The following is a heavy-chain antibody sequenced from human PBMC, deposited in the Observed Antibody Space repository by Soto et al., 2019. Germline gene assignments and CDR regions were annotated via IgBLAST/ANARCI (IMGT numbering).Heavy chain of an antibody. Sequence: QVQLQESGPGLVKPSQTLSLTCTVSGGSISSGGYYWSWIRQHPGKGLEWIGYIYYSGSTYYNPSLKSRVTIPVDTSKNQFSVKLSSVTAADTAVYYCARGLYCSGGSRYQGRYYYYYSDMDVWGKGTTVTVS. V-gene: IGHV4-31*03. D-gene: IGHD2-15*01. CDR1: GGSISSGGYY. J-gene: IGHJ6*03. CDR3: ARGLYCSGGSRYQGRYYYYYSDMDV. CDR2: IYYSGST.